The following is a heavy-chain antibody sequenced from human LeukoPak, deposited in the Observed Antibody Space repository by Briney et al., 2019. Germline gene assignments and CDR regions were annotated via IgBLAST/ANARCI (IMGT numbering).Heavy chain of an antibody. CDR3: ARLLGGAWEYFDY. CDR1: GGSVSSSVYY. J-gene: IGHJ4*02. V-gene: IGHV4-39*01. D-gene: IGHD3-16*01. Sequence: SETLSLTCTVSGGSVSSSVYYWGWIRQPPGEGLELIGHVYYTESAYFNPSLTSRVTMSVDTSKNQFSLNLSSVTAADTAVYYCARLLGGAWEYFDYWGQGTLVTVSS. CDR2: VYYTESA.